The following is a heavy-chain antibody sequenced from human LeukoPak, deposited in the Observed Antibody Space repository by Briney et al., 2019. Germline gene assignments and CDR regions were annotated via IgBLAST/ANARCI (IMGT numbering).Heavy chain of an antibody. CDR3: ARDVEDDSDWSFDY. J-gene: IGHJ4*02. V-gene: IGHV3-21*01. D-gene: IGHD4-11*01. Sequence: GGSLRLSCAASGFTFSSYSMNWVRQAPGKGLEWVSSISSSSSYIYYADSVKGRFTISRDDAKNSLYLQMNSLRVDDTAVYYCARDVEDDSDWSFDYWGQGTLVTVSS. CDR2: ISSSSSYI. CDR1: GFTFSSYS.